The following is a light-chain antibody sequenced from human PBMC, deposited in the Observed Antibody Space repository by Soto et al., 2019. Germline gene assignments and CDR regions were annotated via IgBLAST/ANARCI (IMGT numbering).Light chain of an antibody. CDR1: QDIGND. CDR3: LQDYNYPRT. Sequence: AIQMAQSPSSRSASVGDTVTITCRASQDIGNDLSWYQQKPGKAPKLLIYAASSLQSGVPSRFSGSGSGTFFILTISSLQPEDFATYYCLQDYNYPRTFGQGTKVDIK. CDR2: AAS. J-gene: IGKJ1*01. V-gene: IGKV1-6*01.